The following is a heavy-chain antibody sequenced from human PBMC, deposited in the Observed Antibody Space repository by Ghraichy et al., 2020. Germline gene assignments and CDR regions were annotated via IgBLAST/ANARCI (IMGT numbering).Heavy chain of an antibody. CDR2: VNRDASST. V-gene: IGHV3-74*01. J-gene: IGHJ4*02. Sequence: SCAASGFTFSNHWMYWIRQVPGKGLVWVSRVNRDASSTTYADSVQGRFTISRDNAKNTLYLQMNSLRAEDTAVYYCLGSGISSRWGQGALVTVSS. CDR3: LGSGISSR. D-gene: IGHD4-23*01. CDR1: GFTFSNHW.